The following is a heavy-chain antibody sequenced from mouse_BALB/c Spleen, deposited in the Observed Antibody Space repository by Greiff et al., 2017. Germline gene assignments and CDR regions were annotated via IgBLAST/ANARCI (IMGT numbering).Heavy chain of an antibody. Sequence: VQRVESGPGLVAPSQSLSITCTVSGFSLTSYGVHWVRQPPGKGLEWLGVIWAGGSTNYNSALMSRLSISKDNSKSQVFLKMNSLQTDDTAMYYCARDQGGYYALAYWGQGTLVTVSA. V-gene: IGHV2-9*02. CDR2: IWAGGST. D-gene: IGHD2-3*01. CDR3: ARDQGGYYALAY. J-gene: IGHJ3*01. CDR1: GFSLTSYG.